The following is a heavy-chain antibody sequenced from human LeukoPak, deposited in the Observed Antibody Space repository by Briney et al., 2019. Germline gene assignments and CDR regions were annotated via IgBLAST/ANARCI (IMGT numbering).Heavy chain of an antibody. J-gene: IGHJ5*02. CDR2: INSADNVE. D-gene: IGHD2-8*01. CDR1: GFTFSSYS. Sequence: GGSLRLSRAASGFTFSSYSMNWVRQAPGKGPEWVAHINSADNVEYYTDSVRGRFTMSRDNAKDLLYLHLNSLRDEDTAVYYCARDTVNGPFVISLDLWGQGVLVTVSS. V-gene: IGHV3-21*06. CDR3: ARDTVNGPFVISLDL.